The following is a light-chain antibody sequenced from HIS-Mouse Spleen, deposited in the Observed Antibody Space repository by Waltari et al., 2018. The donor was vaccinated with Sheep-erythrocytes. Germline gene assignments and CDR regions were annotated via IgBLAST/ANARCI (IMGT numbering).Light chain of an antibody. CDR3: QEWDSSTVV. CDR1: KLGDKY. Sequence: SYELTQPPSVSVSPGQTASITCSGDKLGDKYACWYQQKPGQSPVLVIYQDSKRPSGNPERFASSNSGNTATVTISGTQAMDEADYYCQEWDSSTVVFGGGTKLTVL. V-gene: IGLV3-1*01. J-gene: IGLJ2*01. CDR2: QDS.